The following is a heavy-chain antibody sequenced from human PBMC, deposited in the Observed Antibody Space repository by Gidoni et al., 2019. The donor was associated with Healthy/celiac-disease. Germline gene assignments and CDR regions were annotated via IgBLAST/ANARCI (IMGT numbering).Heavy chain of an antibody. D-gene: IGHD3-22*01. J-gene: IGHJ4*02. Sequence: HVQLQESGPGLVMPSKPLSPTCTLSAGPISLCDYFLCWIRQPPGTGLEWIGYIYYSGRTYYNPSLKSRVTISVDTAKNQFSLKLSSVTAADAAVYYCAREAIRGYYDSSGYSPEDYWGQGTLVTVSS. CDR2: IYYSGRT. V-gene: IGHV4-30-4*01. CDR3: AREAIRGYYDSSGYSPEDY. CDR1: AGPISLCDYF.